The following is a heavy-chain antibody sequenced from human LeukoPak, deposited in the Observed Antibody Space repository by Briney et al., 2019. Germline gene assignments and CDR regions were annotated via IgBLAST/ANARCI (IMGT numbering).Heavy chain of an antibody. CDR2: IYFRGAT. D-gene: IGHD6-19*01. CDR3: ARCRYSSGADAFDI. V-gene: IGHV4-39*01. J-gene: IGHJ3*02. Sequence: PSETLSLTCTVSGGSISGSSFFWGWIRQPPGKGLEWLGSIYFRGATNYNPSLKSRLTISVDTSKNQFSLNLSSVTASDTAVYYCARCRYSSGADAFDIWGQGTMVTVSS. CDR1: GGSISGSSFF.